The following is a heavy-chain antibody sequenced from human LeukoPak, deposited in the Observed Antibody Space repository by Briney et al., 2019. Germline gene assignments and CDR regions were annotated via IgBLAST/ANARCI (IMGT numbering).Heavy chain of an antibody. J-gene: IGHJ6*02. D-gene: IGHD6-19*01. CDR3: ARDEATRVIVPHGAGEYSSGWYNWHYGMDV. V-gene: IGHV1-46*01. Sequence: GASVKVSCKASGYTFTSYYIHWVRQAPGQGLEWMGIINPSGDSTGYAQKFQGRVTMTRDTSTSTLYMELSSLRSEDTAVYYCARDEATRVIVPHGAGEYSSGWYNWHYGMDVWGQGTTVTVSS. CDR1: GYTFTSYY. CDR2: INPSGDST.